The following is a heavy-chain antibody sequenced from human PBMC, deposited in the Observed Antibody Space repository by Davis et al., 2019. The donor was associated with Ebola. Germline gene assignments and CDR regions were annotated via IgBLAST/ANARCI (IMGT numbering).Heavy chain of an antibody. CDR2: ISGSGGST. J-gene: IGHJ6*02. CDR3: ARDVTVTTYYYYYYGMDV. CDR1: GFTFSSYA. Sequence: GGSLRLSCAASGFTFSSYAMSWVRQAPGKGLEWVSAISGSGGSTYYADSVKGRFTISRDNSKSTLYLQMNSLRAEDTAVYYCARDVTVTTYYYYYYGMDVWGQGTTVTVSS. D-gene: IGHD4-11*01. V-gene: IGHV3-23*01.